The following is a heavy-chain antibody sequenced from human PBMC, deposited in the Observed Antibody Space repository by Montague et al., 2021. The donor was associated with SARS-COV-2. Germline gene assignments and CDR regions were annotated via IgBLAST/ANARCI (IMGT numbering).Heavy chain of an antibody. Sequence: SLRLSCAASGLSFSDYDMNWVRQAPGKGLEWVSSISATGSYIYYGDSVKGRFAISRDNAKKSLYLQMDSLRAEDMAVYYCAADPEVQKHRLAHFDYWGQGTLVTVSS. D-gene: IGHD6-25*01. J-gene: IGHJ4*02. CDR1: GLSFSDYD. CDR3: AADPEVQKHRLAHFDY. CDR2: ISATGSYI. V-gene: IGHV3-21*01.